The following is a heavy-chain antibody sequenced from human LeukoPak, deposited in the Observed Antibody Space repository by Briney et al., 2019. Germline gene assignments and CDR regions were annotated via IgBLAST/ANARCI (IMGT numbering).Heavy chain of an antibody. J-gene: IGHJ6*03. D-gene: IGHD4-17*01. CDR1: GYAISSGYS. CDR2: IYHSGST. Sequence: SQTLSLTCAVSGYAISSGYSWGWIRQPPGKGLEWIGSIYHSGSTYYNPSLKSRVTISVDTSKNQFSLKLSSVTAADTAVYYCARQLGYGDFQTLYYYYYYMDVWGKGTTVTVSS. CDR3: ARQLGYGDFQTLYYYYYYMDV. V-gene: IGHV4-38-2*01.